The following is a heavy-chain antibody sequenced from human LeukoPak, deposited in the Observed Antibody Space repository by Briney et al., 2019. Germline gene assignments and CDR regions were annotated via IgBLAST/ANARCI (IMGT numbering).Heavy chain of an antibody. Sequence: SETLSLTCTVSGGAISTYYWSWIRQPPGKGLEWIGYIYYTGSANYNPSLKSRVTMSVDASKSQFSLKLNSMTAADTALYYCARGLSWGPYYFDSWGQGTLVTVSS. CDR3: ARGLSWGPYYFDS. CDR2: IYYTGSA. D-gene: IGHD7-27*01. J-gene: IGHJ4*02. CDR1: GGAISTYY. V-gene: IGHV4-59*01.